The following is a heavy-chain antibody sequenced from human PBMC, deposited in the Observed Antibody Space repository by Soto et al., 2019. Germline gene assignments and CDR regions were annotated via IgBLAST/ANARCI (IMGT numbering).Heavy chain of an antibody. CDR2: FHSSGAT. D-gene: IGHD3-10*01. Sequence: QVQLQESGPGLVKPSQTLSLTCTVSGASISSADYYWSWIRQPPGKGLEWIGYFHSSGATYKDPSLKSRVTISVDTSKNQISLTLDSVTAADTAIYYCASIWFGDFDYWGHGTLVTISS. CDR1: GASISSADYY. J-gene: IGHJ4*01. CDR3: ASIWFGDFDY. V-gene: IGHV4-30-4*01.